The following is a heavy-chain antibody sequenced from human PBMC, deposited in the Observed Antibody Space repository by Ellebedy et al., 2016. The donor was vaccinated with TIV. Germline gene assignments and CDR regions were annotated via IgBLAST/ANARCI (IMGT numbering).Heavy chain of an antibody. J-gene: IGHJ4*02. D-gene: IGHD3-22*01. V-gene: IGHV3-23*01. CDR1: GFTFSSFA. Sequence: GGSLRLSXAASGFTFSSFALSWVRQAPGKGLEWVSSISGSALSTYFADSVKGRFTISRDNSKNTLYLHMNSLRAEDTAVYYCATHYDTSGYYYGYWGQGTLRTVSS. CDR3: ATHYDTSGYYYGY. CDR2: ISGSALST.